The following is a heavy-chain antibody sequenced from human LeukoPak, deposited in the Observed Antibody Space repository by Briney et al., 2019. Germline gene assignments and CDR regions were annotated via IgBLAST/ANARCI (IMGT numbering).Heavy chain of an antibody. CDR1: EFTFSTYG. CDR2: INYSGDST. V-gene: IGHV3-23*01. CDR3: ARANYGDYTFDY. J-gene: IGHJ4*02. Sequence: GGSLRLSCAASEFTFSTYGMSWVRQAPGKGLEWVSGINYSGDSTYYADSVKGRFTISRDNSKNTLYLQMNSLRVEDTAVYYCARANYGDYTFDYWGQGTLVTASS. D-gene: IGHD4-17*01.